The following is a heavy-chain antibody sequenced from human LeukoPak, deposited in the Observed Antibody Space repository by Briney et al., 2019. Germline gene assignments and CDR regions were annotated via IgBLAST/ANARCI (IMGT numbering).Heavy chain of an antibody. Sequence: GESLKISCKGSGYTFSAYWIGGVRQMPGKGLESMGLIYPADSDTTYSPSFQGQVTISADRSISTVYLQWSSLKASDTAMYYCARQSRDGSKNRGYYFDYWGQGTLVTVSS. V-gene: IGHV5-51*01. D-gene: IGHD3-10*01. CDR3: ARQSRDGSKNRGYYFDY. CDR2: IYPADSDT. J-gene: IGHJ4*02. CDR1: GYTFSAYW.